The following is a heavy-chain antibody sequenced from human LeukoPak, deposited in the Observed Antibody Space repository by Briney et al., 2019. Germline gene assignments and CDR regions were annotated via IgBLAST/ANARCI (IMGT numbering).Heavy chain of an antibody. J-gene: IGHJ6*03. CDR2: IRYDGSNK. D-gene: IGHD5-24*01. CDR1: GFTFSSYG. Sequence: PGGSLRLSCAASGFTFSSYGMHWVRQAPGKGLEWVAFIRYDGSNKYYADSVKGRFTISRDNAKNSLYLQMNSLRAEDTAVYYCARDRPSQRWLQLGNYMDVWGKGTTVTVSS. V-gene: IGHV3-30*02. CDR3: ARDRPSQRWLQLGNYMDV.